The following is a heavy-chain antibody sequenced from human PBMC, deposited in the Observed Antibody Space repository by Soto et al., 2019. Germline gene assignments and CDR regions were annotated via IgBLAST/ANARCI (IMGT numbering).Heavy chain of an antibody. Sequence: PGGSLRLSCSSSVFTFSSYAMHWVRQAPGKGLEYVSAISSNGGSTYYADSVKGRFTISRDNSKNTLYLQMSSLRAEDTAVYYCVKDRGPIAAAGPFDYWGQGTLVTVSS. CDR3: VKDRGPIAAAGPFDY. V-gene: IGHV3-64D*06. CDR2: ISSNGGST. CDR1: VFTFSSYA. D-gene: IGHD6-13*01. J-gene: IGHJ4*02.